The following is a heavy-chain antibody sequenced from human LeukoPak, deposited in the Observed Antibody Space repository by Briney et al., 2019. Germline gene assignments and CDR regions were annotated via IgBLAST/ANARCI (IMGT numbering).Heavy chain of an antibody. Sequence: GGSLRLSCAASGFTFSSYWMHWVRQAPGKGLVWVSRINSDGSSTSYADSVKGRFTISRDNAKNTLYLQMNSLRAEDTAVYYCAREQFDRRGWFDPWGQGTLVTVSS. CDR1: GFTFSSYW. CDR3: AREQFDRRGWFDP. D-gene: IGHD3-10*01. V-gene: IGHV3-74*01. J-gene: IGHJ5*02. CDR2: INSDGSST.